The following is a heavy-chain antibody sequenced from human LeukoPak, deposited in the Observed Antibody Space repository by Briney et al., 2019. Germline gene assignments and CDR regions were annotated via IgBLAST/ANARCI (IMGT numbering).Heavy chain of an antibody. D-gene: IGHD3-22*01. CDR3: ARDFVGQYYDSSGTDAFDI. J-gene: IGHJ3*02. Sequence: ASVTVSCKASGYTFTSYGISWVRQAPGQGLEWMGWISAYNGNTNYAQKLQGRVTMTTDTSTSTAYMELRSLRSDDTAVYYCARDFVGQYYDSSGTDAFDIWGQGTMVTVFS. CDR2: ISAYNGNT. CDR1: GYTFTSYG. V-gene: IGHV1-18*01.